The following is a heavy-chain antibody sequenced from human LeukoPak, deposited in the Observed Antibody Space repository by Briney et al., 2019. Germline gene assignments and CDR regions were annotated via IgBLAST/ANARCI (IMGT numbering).Heavy chain of an antibody. CDR3: AKDRVVRGIMGAFDP. Sequence: GGSLRLSCAASGFTFSNYAMSWVRQAPGKGLEWVSGISGSDGSTYYADSVKGRFTISRDNSKNTLYLQMNCLRAEDTAVYYCAKDRVVRGIMGAFDPWGQGTLVTVSS. V-gene: IGHV3-23*01. CDR1: GFTFSNYA. D-gene: IGHD3-10*01. CDR2: ISGSDGST. J-gene: IGHJ5*02.